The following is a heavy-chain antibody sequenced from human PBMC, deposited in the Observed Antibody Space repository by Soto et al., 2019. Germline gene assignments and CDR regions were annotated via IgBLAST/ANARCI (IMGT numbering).Heavy chain of an antibody. Sequence: PGGSLRLSCAASGFTFSSYAMHWVRQAPGKGLEWISVVCCGGCSIYYADSVKGRFTISRDISKVTLYLQMNNLRAEDTAVYYCAKDQGSSWYEIDYWGQGTLVTVSS. CDR1: GFTFSSYA. V-gene: IGHV3-23*01. CDR2: VCCGGCSI. CDR3: AKDQGSSWYEIDY. J-gene: IGHJ4*02. D-gene: IGHD6-13*01.